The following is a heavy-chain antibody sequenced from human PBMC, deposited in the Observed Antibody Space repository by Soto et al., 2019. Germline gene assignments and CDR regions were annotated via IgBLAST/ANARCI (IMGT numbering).Heavy chain of an antibody. CDR3: ARDSDSSRGYYSRGVVDY. CDR1: GYTFADYY. J-gene: IGHJ4*02. D-gene: IGHD3-22*01. V-gene: IGHV1-2*02. CDR2: INPHSGGT. Sequence: QVQLGQSGAEVKKPGDSVKVSCKASGYTFADYYMHWVRQAPGQGLEWMGWINPHSGGTNYAQKFQGMVTMTRDTSITTAYMELSRLRSDDTAVYYCARDSDSSRGYYSRGVVDYWGQGTLVTVSS.